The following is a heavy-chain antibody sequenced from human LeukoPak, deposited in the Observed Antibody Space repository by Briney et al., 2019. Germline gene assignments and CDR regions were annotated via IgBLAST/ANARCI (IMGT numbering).Heavy chain of an antibody. V-gene: IGHV3-64D*08. D-gene: IGHD1-26*01. Sequence: GGSLILSCSVSGSSFSSYAMHWVRQAPGKGLEYVSSISSNGGSTYYLGSVKGRFTISRDNSKSTLYLQMSSLRAEDTAVYYCVKDRWVDYWGQGTLVTVSS. CDR1: GSSFSSYA. CDR2: ISSNGGST. J-gene: IGHJ4*02. CDR3: VKDRWVDY.